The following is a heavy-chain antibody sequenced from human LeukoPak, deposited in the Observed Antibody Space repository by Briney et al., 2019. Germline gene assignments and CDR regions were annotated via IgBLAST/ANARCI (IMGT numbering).Heavy chain of an antibody. J-gene: IGHJ4*02. CDR3: ARARWELLHPLDY. V-gene: IGHV3-9*01. CDR1: GFTFDDYT. D-gene: IGHD1-26*01. CDR2: ITWNSGNI. Sequence: GGSLRLSCAASGFTFDDYTMHWVRQPPGKGLEWVSGITWNSGNIAYADSVKGRFTISRDNSNNTLYLQMNSLRAEDTAVYYCARARWELLHPLDYWGQGTLVTVSS.